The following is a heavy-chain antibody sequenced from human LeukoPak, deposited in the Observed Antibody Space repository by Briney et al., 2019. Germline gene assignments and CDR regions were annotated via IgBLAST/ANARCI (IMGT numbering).Heavy chain of an antibody. CDR2: ISWNSGSI. CDR1: GFTFDDYA. Sequence: PGRSLRLSCAASGFTFDDYAMHWVRQAPGKGLEWVSGISWNSGSIGYADSVKGRFTISRDNAKNSLYLQMNSLRAEDTAVYYCARDVSSRRGWFDPWGQGTLVTVSS. CDR3: ARDVSSRRGWFDP. J-gene: IGHJ5*02. V-gene: IGHV3-9*01. D-gene: IGHD6-6*01.